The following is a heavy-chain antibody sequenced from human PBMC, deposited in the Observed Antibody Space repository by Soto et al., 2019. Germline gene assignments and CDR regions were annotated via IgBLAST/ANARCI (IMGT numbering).Heavy chain of an antibody. CDR2: IWYDGSNK. CDR3: ARGGYYYDSSGYYYVRPFAY. D-gene: IGHD3-22*01. V-gene: IGHV3-33*01. J-gene: IGHJ4*02. CDR1: GFTFSSYG. Sequence: GGSLRLSCAASGFTFSSYGMHWVRQAPGKGLEWVAVIWYDGSNKYYADSVKGRFTISRDNSKNTLYLQMNSLRAEDTAVYYCARGGYYYDSSGYYYVRPFAYWGQGTLVTVSS.